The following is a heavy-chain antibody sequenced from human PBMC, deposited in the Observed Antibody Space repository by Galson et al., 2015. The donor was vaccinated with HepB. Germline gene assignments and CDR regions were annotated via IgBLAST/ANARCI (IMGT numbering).Heavy chain of an antibody. CDR3: AREDIVVVPAATHWYYYYYMDV. CDR2: ISSSSSTI. Sequence: SLRLSCAASGFTFSSYSMNWARQAPGKGLEWVSYISSSSSTIYYADSVKGRFTISRDNAKNSLYLQMNSLRAEDTAVYYCAREDIVVVPAATHWYYYYYMDVWGKGTTVTVSS. V-gene: IGHV3-48*01. CDR1: GFTFSSYS. J-gene: IGHJ6*03. D-gene: IGHD2-2*01.